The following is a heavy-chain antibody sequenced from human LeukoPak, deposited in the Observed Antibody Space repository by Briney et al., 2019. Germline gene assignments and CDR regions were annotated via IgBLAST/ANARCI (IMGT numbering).Heavy chain of an antibody. J-gene: IGHJ6*02. CDR1: GGSISSYY. CDR2: IYYSGST. V-gene: IGHV4-59*01. CDR3: ARGGSGSRAYGSGSYPNYYYYYGMDV. D-gene: IGHD3-10*01. Sequence: PSETLSLTCTVSGGSISSYYWSWIRQPPGKGLEWIGYIYYSGSTNYNPSLKSRVTISVDTSKNQFSLKLSSVTAADTAVYYCARGGSGSRAYGSGSYPNYYYYYGMDVWGQGTTVTVSS.